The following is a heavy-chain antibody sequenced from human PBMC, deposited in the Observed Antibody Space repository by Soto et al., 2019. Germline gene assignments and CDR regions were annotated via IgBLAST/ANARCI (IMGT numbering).Heavy chain of an antibody. V-gene: IGHV3-23*01. D-gene: IGHD6-19*01. J-gene: IGHJ4*02. CDR2: ISGSGDSA. Sequence: VQLLESGGGLVQPGGSLRLSCAAYGFIFRDYAMNWVRQAPGKGLEWVSDISGSGDSARYADSVKGRFTISRDNSRNTLYLQINGMRVDDTDVYYCGKERRGSGWSVCNFWGQGTLVTVSS. CDR3: GKERRGSGWSVCNF. CDR1: GFIFRDYA.